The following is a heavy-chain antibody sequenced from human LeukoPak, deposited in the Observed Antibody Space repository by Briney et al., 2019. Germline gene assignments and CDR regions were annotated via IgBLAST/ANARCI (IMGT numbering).Heavy chain of an antibody. CDR2: IIPIFGTA. J-gene: IGHJ3*02. CDR3: ARSYDSSGNDAFDI. D-gene: IGHD3-22*01. Sequence: SVKVSCKASGGTFSSYAISWVRQAPGQGLEWMGRIIPIFGTANYAQKFQGRVTITTDESTSTAYMELSSLRSEDTAVYYCARSYDSSGNDAFDIWGQGTMVTVSS. V-gene: IGHV1-69*05. CDR1: GGTFSSYA.